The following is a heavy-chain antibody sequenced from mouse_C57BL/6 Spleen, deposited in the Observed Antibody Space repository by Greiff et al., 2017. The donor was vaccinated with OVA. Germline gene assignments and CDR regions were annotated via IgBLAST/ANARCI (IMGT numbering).Heavy chain of an antibody. CDR1: GFTFSSYG. J-gene: IGHJ4*01. CDR2: ISSGGSYT. V-gene: IGHV5-6*01. D-gene: IGHD2-4*01. CDR3: ARHTYYDYDDDVYYAMDY. Sequence: EVHLVESGGDLVKPGGSLKLSCAASGFTFSSYGMSWVRQTPDKRLEWVATISSGGSYTYYPDSVKGRFTISRDNAKNTLYLQMSSLKSEDTAMYYCARHTYYDYDDDVYYAMDYWGQGTSVTVSS.